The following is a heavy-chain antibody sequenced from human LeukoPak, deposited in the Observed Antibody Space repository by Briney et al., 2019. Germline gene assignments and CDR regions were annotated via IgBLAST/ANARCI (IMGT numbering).Heavy chain of an antibody. CDR3: ARDGTGDRWGHFDY. J-gene: IGHJ4*02. V-gene: IGHV3-53*01. CDR2: IYSGGST. Sequence: QSGGPLRLPCAASGFTVSSNYMSWVRQAPGKGLEWVPVIYSGGSTYYADSVKGRFTISRDNSKNTLYLQMNSLRAEDTAVYYCARDGTGDRWGHFDYWGQGTLVTVSS. D-gene: IGHD7-27*01. CDR1: GFTVSSNY.